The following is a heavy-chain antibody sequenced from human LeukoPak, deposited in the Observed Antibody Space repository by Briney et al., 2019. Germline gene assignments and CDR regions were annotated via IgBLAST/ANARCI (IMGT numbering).Heavy chain of an antibody. J-gene: IGHJ1*01. Sequence: GGSLRLSCAASGFTFSSYWMSWVRQAPGKGLEWVANIKQDGSEKYYVDSVKGRFTISRNNAKNSLYLQMNSLRAEDTAVYYCARDSGWFSAEYFQHWGQGTLVTVSS. CDR1: GFTFSSYW. CDR2: IKQDGSEK. V-gene: IGHV3-7*01. D-gene: IGHD6-19*01. CDR3: ARDSGWFSAEYFQH.